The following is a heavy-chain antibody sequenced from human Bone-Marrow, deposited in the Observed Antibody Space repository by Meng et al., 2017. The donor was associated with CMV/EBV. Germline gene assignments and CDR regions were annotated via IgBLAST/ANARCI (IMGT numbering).Heavy chain of an antibody. Sequence: ISSSSYYWGWIRQPPGKGLEWIGSIYYSGSTYYNPSLKSRVTISVDTSKNQFSLKLSSVTAADTAVYYCARRLEQLLDGLGPFDYWGQGTLVTVSS. CDR2: IYYSGST. V-gene: IGHV4-39*01. D-gene: IGHD6-6*01. J-gene: IGHJ4*02. CDR3: ARRLEQLLDGLGPFDY. CDR1: ISSSSYY.